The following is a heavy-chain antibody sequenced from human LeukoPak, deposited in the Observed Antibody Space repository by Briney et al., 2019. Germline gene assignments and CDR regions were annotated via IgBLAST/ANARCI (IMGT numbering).Heavy chain of an antibody. CDR3: ARRGFGGVVLDAFDI. D-gene: IGHD3-16*01. CDR1: GYNFANYW. CDR2: IY. Sequence: GESLKISCKGSGYNFANYWIAWVRQVPGKGLEWMGIIYSPSFQGQVTISSDKSISTAYLQWSSLKASDTAKFFCARRGFGGVVLDAFDIWGQGTVVTVSS. J-gene: IGHJ3*02. V-gene: IGHV5-51*01.